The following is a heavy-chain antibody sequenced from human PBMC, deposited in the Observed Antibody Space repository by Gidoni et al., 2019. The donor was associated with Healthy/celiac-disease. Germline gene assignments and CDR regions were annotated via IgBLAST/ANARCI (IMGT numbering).Heavy chain of an antibody. J-gene: IGHJ4*02. V-gene: IGHV3-48*03. CDR2: ISSSGSTI. CDR3: ALVPRPPVSSGPDY. Sequence: EVQLVESGGGLVQPGGSLRLSCAASGFTFSSYEMNWVRQAPGKGLEWVSYISSSGSTIYYADSVKGRFTISRDNAKNSLYLQMNSLRAEDTAVYYCALVPRPPVSSGPDYWGQGTLVTVSS. CDR1: GFTFSSYE. D-gene: IGHD3-22*01.